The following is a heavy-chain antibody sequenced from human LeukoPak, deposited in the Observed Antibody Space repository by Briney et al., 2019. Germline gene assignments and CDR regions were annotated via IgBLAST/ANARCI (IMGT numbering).Heavy chain of an antibody. Sequence: SGTLSLTCAVSGGSIKSNNWWSWVRQPPGKGLEWIGEIYHSGSTNYNPSLESRVTVSVDKSKNQFSLDLSSVTAADTAVYYCAREKVAAGFNRRPWAFDIWGQGTMVTVSS. V-gene: IGHV4-4*02. J-gene: IGHJ3*02. CDR1: GGSIKSNNW. CDR2: IYHSGST. D-gene: IGHD6-13*01. CDR3: AREKVAAGFNRRPWAFDI.